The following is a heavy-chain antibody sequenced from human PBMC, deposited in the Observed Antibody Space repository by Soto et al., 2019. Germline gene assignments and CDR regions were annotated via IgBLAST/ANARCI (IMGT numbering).Heavy chain of an antibody. J-gene: IGHJ5*02. CDR1: GGSFSGYY. V-gene: IGHV4-34*01. CDR3: ARGLKEAAGLSNNWFDP. D-gene: IGHD6-13*01. CDR2: INHSGST. Sequence: SETLSLTCAVYGGSFSGYYWSWIRQPPGKGLEWIGEINHSGSTNYNPSLKSRVTISVDTSKNQFSLKPSSVTAADTAVYYCARGLKEAAGLSNNWFDPWGQGTLVTVSS.